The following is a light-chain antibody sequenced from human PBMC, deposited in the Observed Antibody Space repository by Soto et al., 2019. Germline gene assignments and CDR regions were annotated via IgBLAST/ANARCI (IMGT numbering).Light chain of an antibody. CDR1: QGVSRK. CDR3: QQYGSSPPT. J-gene: IGKJ1*01. V-gene: IGKV3-15*01. CDR2: GAS. Sequence: DIVMTQSPATLSVAPGERVTFSCRASQGVSRKLAWYQHKPGQAPRLLISGASTGATGIPARFSGSGSGTEFTLTISSLQSEDCALYYCQQYGSSPPTFGQGTKVDI.